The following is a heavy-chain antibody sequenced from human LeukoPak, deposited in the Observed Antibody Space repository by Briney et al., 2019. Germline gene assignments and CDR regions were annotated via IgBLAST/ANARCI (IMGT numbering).Heavy chain of an antibody. V-gene: IGHV4-34*01. CDR2: INHSGNP. Sequence: SETLSLTCAVSGGSFSGYYWRWIRQPPGKGLEWIGEINHSGNPNYNPSLKSRLTISVDTSRNQLSLKLSSVTAADTGVYYCARGLTHWGQGTLVTVSS. J-gene: IGHJ4*02. CDR3: ARGLTH. CDR1: GGSFSGYY.